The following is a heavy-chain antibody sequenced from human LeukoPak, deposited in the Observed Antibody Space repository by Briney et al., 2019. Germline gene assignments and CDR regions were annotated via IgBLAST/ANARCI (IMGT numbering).Heavy chain of an antibody. CDR3: LPYGSGSYPAGN. CDR2: INPNSGGT. J-gene: IGHJ4*02. V-gene: IGHV1-2*02. D-gene: IGHD3-10*01. Sequence: ASVKVSCKASGYTFTGYYMHWVRQAPGQGLEWMGWINPNSGGTNYAQKFQGRVTMTRGTSISTAYMELSRLRSDDTAVYYCLPYGSGSYPAGNWGQGTLVTVSS. CDR1: GYTFTGYY.